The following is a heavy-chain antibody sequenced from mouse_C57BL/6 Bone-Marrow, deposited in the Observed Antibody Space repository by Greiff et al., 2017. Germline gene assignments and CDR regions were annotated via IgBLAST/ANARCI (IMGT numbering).Heavy chain of an antibody. D-gene: IGHD1-1*01. CDR3: ARGAITGYFDY. CDR1: GYTFTSYW. V-gene: IGHV1-52*01. Sequence: QVQLQQPGAELVRPGSSVKLSCKASGYTFTSYWMHWVKQRPIQGLEWIGNIDPSDSETHYNQKFKDKATLTVDTSSSTAYMQLSSLTSEDSAVYYCARGAITGYFDYWGQGTTLTVSS. CDR2: IDPSDSET. J-gene: IGHJ2*01.